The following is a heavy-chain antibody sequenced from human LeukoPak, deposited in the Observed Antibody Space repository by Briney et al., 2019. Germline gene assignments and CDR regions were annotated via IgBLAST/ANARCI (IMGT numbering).Heavy chain of an antibody. CDR1: GGSISSYY. V-gene: IGHV4-34*01. J-gene: IGHJ4*02. CDR2: INHSGST. D-gene: IGHD3-16*01. CDR3: ARGRRVWGVFCDY. Sequence: KPSETLSLTCTVSGGSISSYYWSWIRQPPGKGLEWIGEINHSGSTNYNPSLKSRVTISVDTSKNQFSLKLSSVTAADTAVYYCARGRRVWGVFCDYWGQGTLVTVSS.